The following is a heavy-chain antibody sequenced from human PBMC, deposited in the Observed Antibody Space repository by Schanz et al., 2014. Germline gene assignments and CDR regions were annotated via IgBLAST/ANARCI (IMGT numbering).Heavy chain of an antibody. Sequence: VQLVESGGGLVKPGGSLRLSCGVSGFTASSHSMNWVRQAPGKGLEWVAVIWSDGTNEYYADSVKGRFTISRDNAKNTLYLQMNSLRAEDTAVYYCARPALWFGDNCFDPWGQGTLVNVSS. D-gene: IGHD3-10*01. CDR1: GFTASSHS. CDR2: IWSDGTNE. V-gene: IGHV3-33*08. CDR3: ARPALWFGDNCFDP. J-gene: IGHJ5*02.